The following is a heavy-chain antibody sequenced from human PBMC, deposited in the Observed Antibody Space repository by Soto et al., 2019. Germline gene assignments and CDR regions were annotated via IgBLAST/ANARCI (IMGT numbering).Heavy chain of an antibody. CDR2: ISGSGGST. J-gene: IGHJ4*02. CDR3: AKGELRYFDWLLN. Sequence: GGSLRLTCAASGFTFSSYAMSWVRQAPGKGLEWVSAISGSGGSTYYADSVKGRFTISRDNSKNTLYLQMNSLRAEDTAVYYCAKGELRYFDWLLNWGQGTLVTVSS. V-gene: IGHV3-23*01. CDR1: GFTFSSYA. D-gene: IGHD3-9*01.